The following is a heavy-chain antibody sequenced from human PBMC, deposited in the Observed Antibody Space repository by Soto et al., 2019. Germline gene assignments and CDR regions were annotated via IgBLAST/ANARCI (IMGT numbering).Heavy chain of an antibody. CDR3: ARAGPRRGYSADYDHYCGRDV. J-gene: IGHJ6*02. Sequence: QVQLVQSGAEVKKPGSSVKVSCKASGGTFSSYAISWVRQAPGQGLEWMGVIIPILGTANYAQKFQGGVTKTAVEATRTPYMELSSLSSEGTAVDYCARAGPRRGYSADYDHYCGRDVWGQGTTVTVSS. D-gene: IGHD3-22*01. CDR2: IIPILGTA. CDR1: GGTFSSYA. V-gene: IGHV1-69*12.